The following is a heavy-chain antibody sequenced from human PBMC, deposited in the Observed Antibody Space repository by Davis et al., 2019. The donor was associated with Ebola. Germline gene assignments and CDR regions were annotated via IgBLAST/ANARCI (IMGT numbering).Heavy chain of an antibody. CDR2: IYYSGST. J-gene: IGHJ5*02. D-gene: IGHD3-10*01. CDR1: GGSISSYY. V-gene: IGHV4-59*08. Sequence: SETLSLTCTVSGGSISSYYWSWIRQPPGKGLEWIGYIYYSGSTNYNPSLKSRVTISVDTSKNQFSLKLSSVTAADTAVYYCARGEELGNWFDPWGQGTLVTVSS. CDR3: ARGEELGNWFDP.